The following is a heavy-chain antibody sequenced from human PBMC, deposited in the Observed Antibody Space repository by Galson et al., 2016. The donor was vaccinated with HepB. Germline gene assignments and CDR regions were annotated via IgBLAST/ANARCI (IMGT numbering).Heavy chain of an antibody. V-gene: IGHV1-69*13. CDR2: IVPVFGTS. D-gene: IGHD3-22*01. Sequence: SVKVSCKASGGTFSRFAFTWVRQAPGQGLEWMGGIVPVFGTSHYAQNFQGRVTITADESTSTAYMELSSLRSDDTAVYYCASPRIDYDGSGYYFAYWGQGTLVTVSS. CDR3: ASPRIDYDGSGYYFAY. J-gene: IGHJ4*02. CDR1: GGTFSRFA.